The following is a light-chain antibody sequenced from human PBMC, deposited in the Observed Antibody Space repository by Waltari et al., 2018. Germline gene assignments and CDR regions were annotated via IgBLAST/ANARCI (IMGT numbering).Light chain of an antibody. Sequence: DIQMPQSPSSLSASLGDSVTITCLASQSISSYLHWDRQKPGKAPKLLFYAESSLQSGVPPRFSGSGSGTDFTLASSSLQPEDFATFYCQQSYSTPLTFGGGTKVEIK. CDR3: QQSYSTPLT. CDR2: AES. J-gene: IGKJ4*01. CDR1: QSISSY. V-gene: IGKV1-39*01.